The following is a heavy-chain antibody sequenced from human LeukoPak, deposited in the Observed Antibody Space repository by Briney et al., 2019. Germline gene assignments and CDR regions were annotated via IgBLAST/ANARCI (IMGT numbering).Heavy chain of an antibody. D-gene: IGHD1-26*01. V-gene: IGHV4-34*01. CDR3: ARQDVGVWNFGGSFDP. Sequence: SETLSLTCAVYGGSFSGYYWSWIRQPPGKGLEWIGEINHSGSTNYNPSLKSRVSISVDTSKNQFSLKLSSVTAADTAVYYCARQDVGVWNFGGSFDPWGQGTLVTVSS. J-gene: IGHJ5*02. CDR1: GGSFSGYY. CDR2: INHSGST.